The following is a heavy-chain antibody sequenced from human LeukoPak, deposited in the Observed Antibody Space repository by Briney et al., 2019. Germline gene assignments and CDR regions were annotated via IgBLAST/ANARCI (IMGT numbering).Heavy chain of an antibody. Sequence: PGGSLRLSCAASGFNVSSNYMSWVRQAPGKGLEGVSVVYSDGSTYYADSVKGRFTISRDNFKNTLYLQVNSLRAEDTAVYYCARDLYFGELLGGVDPWGQGTLVTVSS. CDR2: VYSDGST. V-gene: IGHV3-66*01. J-gene: IGHJ5*02. CDR3: ARDLYFGELLGGVDP. CDR1: GFNVSSNY. D-gene: IGHD3-10*01.